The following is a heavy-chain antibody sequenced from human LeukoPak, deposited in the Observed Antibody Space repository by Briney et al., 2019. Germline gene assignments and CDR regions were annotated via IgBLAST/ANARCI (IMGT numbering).Heavy chain of an antibody. CDR1: GGSISSSSYY. D-gene: IGHD2-21*02. CDR3: ARHLVVVTAIPHWFDP. V-gene: IGHV4-39*01. J-gene: IGHJ5*02. CDR2: IYYSGST. Sequence: SETLSLTCTVSGGSISSSSYYWGWIRQPPGKGLEWIGSIYYSGSTYYNPSLKSRVTISVDTSKNQFSLKLSSMTAADTAVYYCARHLVVVTAIPHWFDPWGQGTLVTVSS.